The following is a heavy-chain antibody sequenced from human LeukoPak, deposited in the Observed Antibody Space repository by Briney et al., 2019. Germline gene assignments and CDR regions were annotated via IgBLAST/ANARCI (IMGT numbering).Heavy chain of an antibody. CDR3: ARERADSSGYYIFDY. Sequence: AASVKVSCKASEGTFSSYAISWVRQAPGQGLEWMGRIIPIFGIANYAQKFQGRVTITADKSTSTAYMELSSLRSEDTAVYYCARERADSSGYYIFDYWGQGTLVTVSS. D-gene: IGHD3-22*01. J-gene: IGHJ4*02. CDR1: EGTFSSYA. V-gene: IGHV1-69*04. CDR2: IIPIFGIA.